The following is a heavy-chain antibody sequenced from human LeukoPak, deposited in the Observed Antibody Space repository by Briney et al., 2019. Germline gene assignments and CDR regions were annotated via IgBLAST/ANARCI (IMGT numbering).Heavy chain of an antibody. CDR2: ISAYNGNT. J-gene: IGHJ3*02. CDR1: GYTFTSYG. Sequence: ASVKVSCKASGYTFTSYGISWVRQAPGQGLEWMGWISAYNGNTNYAQKLQGRVTMTTDTSTSTAYMELRSLRSDDTAVYYCARDLPGTMVRGPGDAFDIWGQGXMVTVSS. V-gene: IGHV1-18*01. D-gene: IGHD3-10*01. CDR3: ARDLPGTMVRGPGDAFDI.